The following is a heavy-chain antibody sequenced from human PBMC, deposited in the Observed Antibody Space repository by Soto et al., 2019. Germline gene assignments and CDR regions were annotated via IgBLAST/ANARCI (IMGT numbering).Heavy chain of an antibody. J-gene: IGHJ6*02. CDR3: ARDRQWLASFYYYYGMDV. D-gene: IGHD6-19*01. Sequence: ASVKVSCKASGYTFTSYAMHWVRQAPGQRLEWMGWINAGNGNTKYSQKFQGRVTITRDTSASTAYMELSSLRSEDTAVYYCARDRQWLASFYYYYGMDVWGQGTTVTVSS. CDR1: GYTFTSYA. V-gene: IGHV1-3*01. CDR2: INAGNGNT.